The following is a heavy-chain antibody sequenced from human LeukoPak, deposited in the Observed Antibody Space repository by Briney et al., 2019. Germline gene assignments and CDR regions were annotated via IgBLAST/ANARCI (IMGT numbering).Heavy chain of an antibody. Sequence: GGSLRLSCAPSGFTFSSYAMHWVRQAPGKGLEWVAVISYDGSNKYYADSVKGRFTISRDNSKNTLYLQMNSVRAEDTAVYYCARDLTVAGNYWGQGTLVTVSS. CDR2: ISYDGSNK. V-gene: IGHV3-30-3*01. CDR3: ARDLTVAGNY. D-gene: IGHD6-19*01. CDR1: GFTFSSYA. J-gene: IGHJ4*02.